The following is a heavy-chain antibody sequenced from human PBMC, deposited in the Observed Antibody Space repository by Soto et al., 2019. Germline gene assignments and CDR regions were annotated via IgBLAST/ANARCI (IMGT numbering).Heavy chain of an antibody. CDR2: ISYDGSNK. V-gene: IGHV3-30-3*01. J-gene: IGHJ5*02. CDR3: ASGQGRGGFDP. D-gene: IGHD3-10*01. CDR1: GFTFSSYA. Sequence: QVQLVESGGGVVQPGRSLRLSCAASGFTFSSYAMHWVRQAPGKGLEWVAVISYDGSNKYYADSVKGRFTISRDNSKNTLYLQVNSLRAEDTAVYYCASGQGRGGFDPWGQGTLVTVSS.